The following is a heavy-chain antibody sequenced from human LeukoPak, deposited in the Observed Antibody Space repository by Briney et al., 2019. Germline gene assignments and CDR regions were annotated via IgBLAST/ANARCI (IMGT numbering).Heavy chain of an antibody. CDR1: GYTFTGYY. D-gene: IGHD3-22*01. CDR3: ARGYYDSSGYYHAPYYYYGMDV. V-gene: IGHV1-2*02. Sequence: ASVKVSCKASGYTFTGYYMHWVRQAPGQGLEWMGWINPNSGGTNYAQKFQGRVTMTRDTSISTAYVELSRLRSDDTAVYYCARGYYDSSGYYHAPYYYYGMDVWGQGTTVTVSS. J-gene: IGHJ6*02. CDR2: INPNSGGT.